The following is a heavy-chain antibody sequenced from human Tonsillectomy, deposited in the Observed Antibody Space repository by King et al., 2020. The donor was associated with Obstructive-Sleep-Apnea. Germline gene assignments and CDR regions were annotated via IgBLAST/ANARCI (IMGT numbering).Heavy chain of an antibody. Sequence: VQLQQWGAGLLKPSETLSLSCAVYGGSFSGYYWSWIRQPPGKGLEWIGEIKHSGSTKYNPSLKSRVTISVDTSKNQLSRKPSSVTAADTAVYYCARGGGSSGYYFDYWGQGTLVTVSS. D-gene: IGHD3-22*01. CDR2: IKHSGST. J-gene: IGHJ4*02. CDR1: GGSFSGYY. V-gene: IGHV4-34*01. CDR3: ARGGGSSGYYFDY.